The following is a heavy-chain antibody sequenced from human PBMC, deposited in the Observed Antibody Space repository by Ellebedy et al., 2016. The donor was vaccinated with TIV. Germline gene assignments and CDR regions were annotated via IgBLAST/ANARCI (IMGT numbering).Heavy chain of an antibody. CDR3: ARDGGGGWSLDY. CDR2: MNPNSGGT. Sequence: AASVKVSCKASGYTFSDYYLHWVRQAPGQGPEWMGWMNPNSGGTKYAQKFQGWVTLTRDTSISTAYMELTRLTSDDTAVYYCARDGGGGWSLDYWGQGTLVTVSS. J-gene: IGHJ4*02. D-gene: IGHD6-19*01. CDR1: GYTFSDYY. V-gene: IGHV1-2*04.